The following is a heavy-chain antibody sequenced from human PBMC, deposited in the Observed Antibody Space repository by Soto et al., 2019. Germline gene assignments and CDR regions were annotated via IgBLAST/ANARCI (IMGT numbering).Heavy chain of an antibody. CDR1: GGSISSGDYY. CDR3: ARGGPISPTTVVTPRLYY. CDR2: IYYSGST. J-gene: IGHJ4*02. V-gene: IGHV4-30-4*01. Sequence: SETLSLTCTVSGGSISSGDYYWSWIRQPPGKGLEWIGYIYYSGSTYYNPSLKSRVTISVDTSKNQFSLKLSSVTAADTAVYYCARGGPISPTTVVTPRLYYWGQGTLVTVSS. D-gene: IGHD4-17*01.